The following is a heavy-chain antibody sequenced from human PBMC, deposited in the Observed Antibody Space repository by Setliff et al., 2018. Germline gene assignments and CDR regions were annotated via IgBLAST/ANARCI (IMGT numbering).Heavy chain of an antibody. CDR1: GGSISNSTFY. CDR3: ARDASASDGRNAFDI. V-gene: IGHV4-39*07. CDR2: INYYGSIFDDGTTYST. D-gene: IGHD1-26*01. J-gene: IGHJ3*02. Sequence: SETLSLTCTVSGGSISNSTFYWGWIRQPPGKGLEWIGSINYYGSIFDDGTTYSTYYNPSLKSRVTMSIDTSNSQFSLKLSSVTAADTAIYYCARDASASDGRNAFDIWGQGTMVTVSS.